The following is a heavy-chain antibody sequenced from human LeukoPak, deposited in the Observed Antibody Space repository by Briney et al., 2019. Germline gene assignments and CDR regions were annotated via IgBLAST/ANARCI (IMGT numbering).Heavy chain of an antibody. V-gene: IGHV3-23*01. CDR3: AKTNGYYDY. J-gene: IGHJ4*02. CDR1: GFTFSNYG. D-gene: IGHD3-22*01. Sequence: TGGSLRLSCAASGFTFSNYGMSWVRQAPGKGLERVSGISGNGDNTYYADSVKGRSSISRDNSKNTLYLQMDSLRAEDTAVYHCAKTNGYYDYWGRGTLVTVSS. CDR2: ISGNGDNT.